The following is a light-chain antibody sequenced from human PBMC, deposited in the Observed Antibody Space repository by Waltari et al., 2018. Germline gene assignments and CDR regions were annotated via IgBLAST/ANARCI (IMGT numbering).Light chain of an antibody. J-gene: IGLJ2*01. V-gene: IGLV2-14*03. CDR3: ASYISSSTLEL. CDR2: DVS. CDR1: SSDVGGNHY. Sequence: QSALTQPASVSGSPGQSITISCTGTSSDVGGNHYVPWYQQHPGKAPQLMIYDVSNRPSGVCNRFSGSKSGNTASLTISGLQAEDEADYYCASYISSSTLELFGGGTSLTVL.